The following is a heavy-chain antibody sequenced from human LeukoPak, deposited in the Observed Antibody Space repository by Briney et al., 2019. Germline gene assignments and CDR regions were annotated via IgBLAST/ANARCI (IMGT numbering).Heavy chain of an antibody. CDR2: IIPIFGTA. CDR1: GGTFSSYA. D-gene: IGHD5-18*01. J-gene: IGHJ6*03. Sequence: ASVKVSCKAPGGTFSSYAISWVRQAPGQGLEWMGGIIPIFGTANYAQKFQGRVTITTDESTSTAYMELSSLRSEDTAVNYCARSAPVDTAMVTYYYYYYMDVWGKGTTVTVSS. V-gene: IGHV1-69*05. CDR3: ARSAPVDTAMVTYYYYYYMDV.